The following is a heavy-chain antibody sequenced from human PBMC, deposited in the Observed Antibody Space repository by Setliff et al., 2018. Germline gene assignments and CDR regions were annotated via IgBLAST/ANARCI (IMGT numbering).Heavy chain of an antibody. CDR1: GYSFKSDDY. J-gene: IGHJ6*03. V-gene: IGHV4-38-2*02. D-gene: IGHD6-19*01. CDR2: VSHSGSP. CDR3: AREQWLDPPGYYYMDV. Sequence: SETLSLTCDVSGYSFKSDDYWAWIRQSPGRGLEWIGSVSHSGSPYYNPSLKSRVTISVDTSKNQFSLKLNSVTAADMAVYYCAREQWLDPPGYYYMDVWAKGTTVTVSS.